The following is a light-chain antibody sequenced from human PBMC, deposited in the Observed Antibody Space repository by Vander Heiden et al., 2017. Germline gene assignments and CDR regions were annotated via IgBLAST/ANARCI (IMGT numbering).Light chain of an antibody. CDR1: SSNIGAGYD. CDR3: QSYDSSRSGYV. Sequence: QSVLPQPPSVSGAPGQRVPISCTGSSSNIGAGYDVNWYQQLPGTAPKLLIYGDTNRPSGVPDRFSGSKSGTSAALAITGLQAEDEADYYCQSYDSSRSGYVFGTGTKVTVL. CDR2: GDT. J-gene: IGLJ1*01. V-gene: IGLV1-40*01.